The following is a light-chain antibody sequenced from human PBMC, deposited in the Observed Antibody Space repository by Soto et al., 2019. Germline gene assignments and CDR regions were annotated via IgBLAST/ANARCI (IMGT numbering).Light chain of an antibody. V-gene: IGKV1-39*01. CDR2: VAS. Sequence: DIQMTQSPSSLSASVGDRVTITCRASHNIINYLNWYQQKPGKAPQLLIYVASMLESGVPSRFSGSGSGTDFTPTISSLQPEDFATYYCQQSYNAPITFGQGTRLEIK. CDR1: HNIINY. CDR3: QQSYNAPIT. J-gene: IGKJ5*01.